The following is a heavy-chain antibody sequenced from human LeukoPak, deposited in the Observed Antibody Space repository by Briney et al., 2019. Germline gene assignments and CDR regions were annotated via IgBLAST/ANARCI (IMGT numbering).Heavy chain of an antibody. V-gene: IGHV1-2*06. J-gene: IGHJ3*02. Sequence: ASVNVSCKASGYTFTGYYIHWVRQAPGQGLEWMGRINPNTGGTNYAQNFQDRVTMTRDTSISTAYMELSRLRSDDTAVYYCARGPYYDLPTGAFDIWGQGTMVTVSS. CDR3: ARGPYYDLPTGAFDI. D-gene: IGHD3-3*01. CDR1: GYTFTGYY. CDR2: INPNTGGT.